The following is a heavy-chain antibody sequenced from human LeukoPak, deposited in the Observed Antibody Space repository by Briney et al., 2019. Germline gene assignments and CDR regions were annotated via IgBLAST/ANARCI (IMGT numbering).Heavy chain of an antibody. CDR1: GFTFSSYA. CDR2: ISYDGSNK. Sequence: PGGSLRLSCAVSGFTFSSYAMHWVRQAPGKGLEWVAVISYDGSNKYYADSVKGRFTISRDNSKNTLYLQMNSLRAEDTAVYYCARDFTATDAFDIWGQGTMVTVSS. D-gene: IGHD2-21*02. CDR3: ARDFTATDAFDI. V-gene: IGHV3-30-3*01. J-gene: IGHJ3*02.